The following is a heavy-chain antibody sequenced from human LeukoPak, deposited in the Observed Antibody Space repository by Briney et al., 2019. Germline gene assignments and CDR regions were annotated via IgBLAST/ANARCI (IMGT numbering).Heavy chain of an antibody. CDR1: GFNFVNYP. V-gene: IGHV3-30*04. CDR2: ISHDGTKQ. D-gene: IGHD6-6*01. J-gene: IGHJ4*02. Sequence: PGRSLRHSCAASGFNFVNYPLHWVRQASGKGLEWVTQISHDGTKQYYAAAVKGRFTVSRDNSKNTVDLQMNSLRTEDTATYFCARESEYSSSPNFDSWGQGVLITVSS. CDR3: ARESEYSSSPNFDS.